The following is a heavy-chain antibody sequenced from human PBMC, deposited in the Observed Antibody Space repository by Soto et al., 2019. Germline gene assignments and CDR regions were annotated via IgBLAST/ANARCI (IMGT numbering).Heavy chain of an antibody. CDR2: TYYRSKWYN. CDR3: ARKPGGYAYFDY. Sequence: QTRALTGDVSGESVYSKIAAWNWIRPSPSRGLEWLGRTYYRSKWYNDYAVSVKSRITINPDTSKNQFSLQLNSVTPEDTAVYYCARKPGGYAYFDYWGQGNLVTVSA. V-gene: IGHV6-1*01. D-gene: IGHD3-16*01. CDR1: GESVYSKIAA. J-gene: IGHJ4*02.